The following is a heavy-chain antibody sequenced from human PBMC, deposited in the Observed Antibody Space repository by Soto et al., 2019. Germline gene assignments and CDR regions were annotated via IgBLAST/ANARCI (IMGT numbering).Heavy chain of an antibody. CDR1: GFTFSNYW. Sequence: GGSLRLSCAASGFTFSNYWISWVRQAPGKGLEWVANIRQDGSEQYYVDSVKGRFTISRDNAKNSLYLQMTSLRAEDTAVYYCARVPITGSGYWGQGTLATVS. CDR3: ARVPITGSGY. V-gene: IGHV3-7*01. J-gene: IGHJ4*02. CDR2: IRQDGSEQ. D-gene: IGHD3-10*01.